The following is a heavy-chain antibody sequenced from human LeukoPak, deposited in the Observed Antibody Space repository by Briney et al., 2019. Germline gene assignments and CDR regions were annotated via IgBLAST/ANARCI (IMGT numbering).Heavy chain of an antibody. V-gene: IGHV5-51*01. Sequence: GESLKISCKGSGYSFTSYWIGWVRQMPGKGLEWMGIIYPGDSDTRYSPSFQGQVTISADKSISTAYLQWNSLKASDTAMYYCARGSNEDYYYYYMDVWGKGTTVTVSS. D-gene: IGHD4-11*01. J-gene: IGHJ6*03. CDR3: ARGSNEDYYYYYMDV. CDR1: GYSFTSYW. CDR2: IYPGDSDT.